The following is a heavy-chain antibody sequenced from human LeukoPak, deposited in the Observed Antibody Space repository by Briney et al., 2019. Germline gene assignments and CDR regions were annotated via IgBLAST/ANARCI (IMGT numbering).Heavy chain of an antibody. V-gene: IGHV1-2*02. D-gene: IGHD6-19*01. J-gene: IGHJ3*02. CDR3: ARDLVAGLDAFDI. CDR2: INPNSGGT. Sequence: ASVKVSCRSSGYTFTGYYMHWVRQAPGQGLEWMGWINPNSGGTNYAQKFQGRVTMTRDTSISTAYMELSRLRSDDTAVYYCARDLVAGLDAFDIWGQGTMVTVSS. CDR1: GYTFTGYY.